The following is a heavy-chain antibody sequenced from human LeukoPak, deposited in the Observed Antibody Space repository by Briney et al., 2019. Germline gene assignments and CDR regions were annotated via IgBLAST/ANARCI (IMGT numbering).Heavy chain of an antibody. CDR1: GFTFTSYA. D-gene: IGHD6-6*01. CDR3: ARWPYSSSYYFDY. V-gene: IGHV3-23*01. CDR2: ISGSGGNT. Sequence: GGSLRLSCAASGFTFTSYAMSWVRQAPGKGLEWVSSISGSGGNTYYADSVRGRFTLSRDNAKNSLYLQMNSLRAEDTAVYYCARWPYSSSYYFDYWGQGTLVTVSS. J-gene: IGHJ4*02.